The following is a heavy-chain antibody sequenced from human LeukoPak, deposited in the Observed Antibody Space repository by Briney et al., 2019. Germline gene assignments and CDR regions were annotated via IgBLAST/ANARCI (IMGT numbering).Heavy chain of an antibody. CDR2: ISWNSGSI. D-gene: IGHD4-23*01. CDR1: GCTFDDYA. V-gene: IGHV3-9*01. Sequence: PGGSLRLSCAASGCTFDDYAMHWVRQAPGKGLEWVSGISWNSGSIGYADSVKGRFTISRDNAKNSLYLQMNSLRAEDTALYYCAKVSNSYYLDYWGQGTLVTVAS. CDR3: AKVSNSYYLDY. J-gene: IGHJ4*02.